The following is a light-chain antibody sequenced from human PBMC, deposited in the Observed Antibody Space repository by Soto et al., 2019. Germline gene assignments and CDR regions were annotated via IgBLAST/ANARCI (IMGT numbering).Light chain of an antibody. V-gene: IGKV1-33*01. Sequence: DIQMTQSPSSLFASVGDRVTITCQASQDISNYLNWYQQIPGKAPKLLIYDASNLETGVPSRFSGSGSGTDFTFTISSLQFEDIATYYCQQYDNLPITFGQGTRLEIK. J-gene: IGKJ5*01. CDR3: QQYDNLPIT. CDR1: QDISNY. CDR2: DAS.